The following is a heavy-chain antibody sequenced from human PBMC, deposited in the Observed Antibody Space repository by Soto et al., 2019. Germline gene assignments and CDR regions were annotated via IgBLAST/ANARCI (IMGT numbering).Heavy chain of an antibody. V-gene: IGHV2-5*02. CDR3: AHSKYSRSSFDY. CDR1: GFSLSTSDVG. Sequence: KESGPTLVKPTQTLTLTCTFSGFSLSTSDVGVGWIRQPPGKALEWLALIYWDDDKRYSPYLKSRLTITRDTSKNQVVLTMTDMDPVDTATYYCAHSKYSRSSFDYWGQGTLVTVSS. D-gene: IGHD6-6*01. J-gene: IGHJ4*02. CDR2: IYWDDDK.